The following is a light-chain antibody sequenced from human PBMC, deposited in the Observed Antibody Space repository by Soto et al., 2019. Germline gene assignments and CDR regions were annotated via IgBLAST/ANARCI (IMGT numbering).Light chain of an antibody. Sequence: QSVLTQPASVSGSPGQSLTISCPGTSSDVGAYNFVSWYQHHPDKAPKLMISEVSNRPSGVSDRFSGSRSGNTASLTISGLQAEDEADYYCASLTTTSFVFGTGTKVTVL. CDR2: EVS. CDR3: ASLTTTSFV. J-gene: IGLJ1*01. CDR1: SSDVGAYNF. V-gene: IGLV2-14*01.